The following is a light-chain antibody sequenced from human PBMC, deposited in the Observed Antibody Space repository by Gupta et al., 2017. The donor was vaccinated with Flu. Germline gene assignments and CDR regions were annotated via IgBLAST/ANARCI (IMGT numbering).Light chain of an antibody. CDR3: ASWDDSLSGQVV. V-gene: IGLV1-44*01. CDR1: SSSIGSNT. Sequence: QSGLTQPPSASGTPVQRVSISCSGSSSSIGSNTVNWYQHLPGTAPKLLIYVNNQRPSGVPDRFSGSKSGTSASLAISXLXAEDEAXYYCASWDDSLSGQVVFGGGTKLTVL. J-gene: IGLJ2*01. CDR2: VNN.